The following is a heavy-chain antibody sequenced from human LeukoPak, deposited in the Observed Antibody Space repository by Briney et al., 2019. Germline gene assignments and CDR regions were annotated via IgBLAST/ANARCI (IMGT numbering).Heavy chain of an antibody. CDR3: ASAYTYVSPMGY. V-gene: IGHV3-21*01. CDR2: ISSGNSYM. CDR1: GFTFSSYS. D-gene: IGHD5-18*01. Sequence: GGSLRLSCAASGFTFSSYSMNWVRQAPGKGLEWVSSISSGNSYMFYADSVRGRFTISRDNAKNSPYLQMNSLRAEDTAVYYCASAYTYVSPMGYWGQGTLVTVSS. J-gene: IGHJ4*02.